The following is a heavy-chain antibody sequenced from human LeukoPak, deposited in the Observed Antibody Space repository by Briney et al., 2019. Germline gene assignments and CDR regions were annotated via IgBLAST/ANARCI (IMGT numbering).Heavy chain of an antibody. J-gene: IGHJ4*02. CDR2: ISGSGGST. Sequence: PGGSLRLSCAASGFTFSSYGMHWVRQAPGKGLEWVSAISGSGGSTYYADSVKGRFTISRDNSKNTLYLEVIRLTPEDSAVYYCAKDDAWLRFGEWSQGTLVTVSS. CDR1: GFTFSSYG. V-gene: IGHV3-23*01. CDR3: AKDDAWLRFGE. D-gene: IGHD5-12*01.